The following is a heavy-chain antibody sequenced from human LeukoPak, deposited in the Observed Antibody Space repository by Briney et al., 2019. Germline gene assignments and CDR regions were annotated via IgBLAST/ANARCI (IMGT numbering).Heavy chain of an antibody. Sequence: PSETLSLTCTVSGGSISRYYWSWIRQPPGKGLEWIGYINYSGSTNYNPSLKSRVTISIDTSKKHFFLKLKSVTAADTAVYYCATGYGDFRVEGRYFYSWGQGTLVTVSS. CDR1: GGSISRYY. D-gene: IGHD4-17*01. J-gene: IGHJ4*02. CDR2: INYSGST. V-gene: IGHV4-59*01. CDR3: ATGYGDFRVEGRYFYS.